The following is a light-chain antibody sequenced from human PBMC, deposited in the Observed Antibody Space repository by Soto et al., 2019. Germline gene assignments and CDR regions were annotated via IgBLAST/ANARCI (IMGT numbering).Light chain of an antibody. Sequence: DIQMTQSPSSLSASVGDTVTITCQASRGIDEYLSWFQQKPGKAPKLLISDASDLQTGVSSRFRGVGSGTHFSLTISNLQPEDIATYYCQHYADLPRTFGQGAEVKI. CDR2: DAS. CDR1: RGIDEY. J-gene: IGKJ1*01. CDR3: QHYADLPRT. V-gene: IGKV1-33*01.